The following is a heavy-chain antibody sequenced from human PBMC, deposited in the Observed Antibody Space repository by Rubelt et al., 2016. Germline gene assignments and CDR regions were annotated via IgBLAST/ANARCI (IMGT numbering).Heavy chain of an antibody. J-gene: IGHJ3*02. CDR2: INHSGST. D-gene: IGHD3-16*01. CDR1: GGSFSGYY. V-gene: IGHV4-34*01. Sequence: QVQLQQWGAGLLKPSETLSLTCAVYGGSFSGYYWSWIRQPPGKGLEWIGEINHSGSTNYNPSLKSRGTISVDTSKNQFSLKLSSVTAADTAVYYCARGGGGGVRPGRAFDIWGQGTMVTVSS. CDR3: ARGGGGGVRPGRAFDI.